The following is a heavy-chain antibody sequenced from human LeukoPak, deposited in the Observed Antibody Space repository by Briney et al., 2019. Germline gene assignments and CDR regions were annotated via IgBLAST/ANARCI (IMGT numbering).Heavy chain of an antibody. D-gene: IGHD6-25*01. CDR1: GYTFTGYY. CDR2: INNKNGGT. J-gene: IGHJ4*02. CDR3: VRSSGRSRFDF. V-gene: IGHV1-2*02. Sequence: ASVTVSCKASGYTFTGYYTHWVRQAPGKGLEWMGWINNKNGGTNYAQKFQVRVTMTRDSSISIAYMELIGLRSDDTAVYFCVRSSGRSRFDFWGQGTLVTVSS.